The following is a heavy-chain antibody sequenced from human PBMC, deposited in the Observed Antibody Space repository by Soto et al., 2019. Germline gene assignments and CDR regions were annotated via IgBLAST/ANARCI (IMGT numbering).Heavy chain of an antibody. CDR3: ARSYGSGSYFGY. D-gene: IGHD3-10*01. V-gene: IGHV4-59*01. Sequence: SSETLSLTCTVSGGSISSYYWSWIRQPPGKGLEWIGYIYYSGSTNYNPSLKSRVTISVDTSKNQFSLKLSSVTAADTAVYYCARSYGSGSYFGYWGQGTLVTVSS. J-gene: IGHJ4*02. CDR2: IYYSGST. CDR1: GGSISSYY.